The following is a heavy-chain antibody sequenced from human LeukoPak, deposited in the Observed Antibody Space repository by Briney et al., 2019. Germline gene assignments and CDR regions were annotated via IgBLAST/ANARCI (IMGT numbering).Heavy chain of an antibody. Sequence: PSETLSLTCAVHGGSFSGYYWSWIRQPPGKGLEWIGEINHSGSTNYNPFLKSRVTISVDTSQNQFPLKLRSVTAADTAVYYCARGSNRCNLDPWGQGTLVTVSS. CDR3: ARGSNRCNLDP. CDR2: INHSGST. V-gene: IGHV4-34*01. D-gene: IGHD2-2*01. CDR1: GGSFSGYY. J-gene: IGHJ5*02.